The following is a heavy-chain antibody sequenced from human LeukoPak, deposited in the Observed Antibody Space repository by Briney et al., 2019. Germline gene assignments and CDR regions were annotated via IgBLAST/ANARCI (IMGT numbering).Heavy chain of an antibody. J-gene: IGHJ2*01. Sequence: TSQTLSLTCAVSGGSISSGGYSWSWIRQPPGKGLEWIGYIYHSGSTYYNPSLKSRVTISVDRSKNQFSLKLSSVTAADTAVYYCASAVVVPAARGSYWYFDLWGRGTLVTVSS. CDR1: GGSISSGGYS. D-gene: IGHD2-2*01. V-gene: IGHV4-30-2*01. CDR2: IYHSGST. CDR3: ASAVVVPAARGSYWYFDL.